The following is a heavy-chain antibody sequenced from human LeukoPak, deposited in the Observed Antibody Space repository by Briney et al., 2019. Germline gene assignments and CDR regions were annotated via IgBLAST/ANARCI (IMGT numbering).Heavy chain of an antibody. CDR3: ARHVANYYDSSGYYLPGLGAGGEFDY. CDR1: GGSISSSSYY. D-gene: IGHD3-22*01. V-gene: IGHV4-39*01. CDR2: IYYSGST. Sequence: PSETLSLTCTVSGGSISSSSYYWGWTRQPPGKGLEWIGSIYYSGSTYYNPSLKSRVTISVDTSKNQFSLKLSSVTAADTAVYYCARHVANYYDSSGYYLPGLGAGGEFDYWGQGTLVTVSS. J-gene: IGHJ4*02.